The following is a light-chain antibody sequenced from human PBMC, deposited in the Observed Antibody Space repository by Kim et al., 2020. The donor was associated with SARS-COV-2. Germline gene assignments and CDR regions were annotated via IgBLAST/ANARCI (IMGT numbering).Light chain of an antibody. V-gene: IGKV3-11*01. CDR2: DAS. CDR3: EQRRSWPLT. Sequence: DIILTQSTATLSLSPGERATLSCRVSQSVGTFLAWYQQKSGQAHRLLIYDASNRATGIPARFSASGSGTDFTLTISSLEPEDFVVYYCEQRRSWPLTFGGGTKVDIK. CDR1: QSVGTF. J-gene: IGKJ4*01.